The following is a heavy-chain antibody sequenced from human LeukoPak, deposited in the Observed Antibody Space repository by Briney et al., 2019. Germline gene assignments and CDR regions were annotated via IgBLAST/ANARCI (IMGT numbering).Heavy chain of an antibody. CDR2: INHSGST. CDR3: ARSASYYDYVWGSYRPNWFDP. V-gene: IGHV4-34*01. Sequence: PSETLSLACAVYGGSFSGYYWSWIRQPPGKGLEWIGEINHSGSTNYNPSLKSRVTISVDTSKNQFSLKLSSVTAADTAVYYCARSASYYDYVWGSYRPNWFDPWGRGTLVTVSS. D-gene: IGHD3-16*02. J-gene: IGHJ5*02. CDR1: GGSFSGYY.